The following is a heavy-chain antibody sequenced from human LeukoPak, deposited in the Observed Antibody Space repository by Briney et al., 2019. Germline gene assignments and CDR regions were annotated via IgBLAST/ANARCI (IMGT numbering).Heavy chain of an antibody. CDR3: ASFYSSGSYSYYGMDV. CDR1: GYTLTELS. J-gene: IGHJ6*04. CDR2: FDREDGET. D-gene: IGHD3-10*01. Sequence: ASVKVSWKVSGYTLTELSMHWVRQAPGKGLEWMGGFDREDGETIYAQKFQGRVTMTEDTSTDTAYMELSSLRSEDTAVYYCASFYSSGSYSYYGMDVWGKGTTVTVSS. V-gene: IGHV1-24*01.